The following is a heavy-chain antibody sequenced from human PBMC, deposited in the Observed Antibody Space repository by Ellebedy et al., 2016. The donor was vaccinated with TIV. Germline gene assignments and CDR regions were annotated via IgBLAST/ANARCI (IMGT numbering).Heavy chain of an antibody. J-gene: IGHJ4*02. V-gene: IGHV3-30-3*01. CDR2: ISYDGSKK. D-gene: IGHD5-18*01. CDR3: ARDRGYGYTYNSFDS. CDR1: GFPFSSYG. Sequence: GESLKISCAASGFPFSSYGIHWVRQAPGKGLEWVAIISYDGSKKYYADSVKGRFTISRDNSKNTLYLQMNSLRAEDTAVYYCARDRGYGYTYNSFDSWGQGTLVTVSS.